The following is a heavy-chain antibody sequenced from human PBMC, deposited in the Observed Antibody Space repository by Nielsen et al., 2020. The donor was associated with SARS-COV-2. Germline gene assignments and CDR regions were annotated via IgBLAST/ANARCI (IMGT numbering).Heavy chain of an antibody. J-gene: IGHJ4*02. Sequence: ASVKVFCKASGYTFTSYYMHWVRQAPGQGLEWMGIINPSGGSTSYAQKFQGRVTMTRDTSTSTVYMELSSLRSEDTAVYYCARVSKNWAARPFSFDYWGQGTLVTVSS. CDR1: GYTFTSYY. CDR2: INPSGGST. V-gene: IGHV1-46*01. D-gene: IGHD6-6*01. CDR3: ARVSKNWAARPFSFDY.